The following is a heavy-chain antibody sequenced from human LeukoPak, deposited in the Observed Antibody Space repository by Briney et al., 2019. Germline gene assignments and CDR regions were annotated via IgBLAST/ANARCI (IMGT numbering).Heavy chain of an antibody. V-gene: IGHV3-30*04. Sequence: GGSLRLSCAASGFSFSSYAIHWVRQAPGKGLECMAVISHDGNEKYYADSVKGRFTISRDNAKNSLYLQMNSLRAEDTAVYYCARDAYGSGFFDYWGQGTLVTVSS. J-gene: IGHJ4*02. CDR1: GFSFSSYA. CDR3: ARDAYGSGFFDY. CDR2: ISHDGNEK. D-gene: IGHD3-10*01.